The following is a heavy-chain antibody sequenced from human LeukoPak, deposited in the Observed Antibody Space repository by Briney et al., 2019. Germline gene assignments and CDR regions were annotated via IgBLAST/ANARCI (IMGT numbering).Heavy chain of an antibody. Sequence: GGSLRLSCAASGFTFSSYGMHWVRQAPGKGLEWVAVIWYDGSNKYYADSVKGRFTISRDNSKNTLYLQMNSLRAEDTAVYYCARGIAVAGTELDYWGQGTLVAVSS. CDR1: GFTFSSYG. CDR3: ARGIAVAGTELDY. CDR2: IWYDGSNK. D-gene: IGHD6-19*01. J-gene: IGHJ4*02. V-gene: IGHV3-33*01.